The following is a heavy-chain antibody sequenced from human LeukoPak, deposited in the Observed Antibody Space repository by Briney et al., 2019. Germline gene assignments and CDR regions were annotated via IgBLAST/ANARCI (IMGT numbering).Heavy chain of an antibody. CDR2: IYYSGST. CDR3: ARHSSGSLYYFDY. J-gene: IGHJ4*02. V-gene: IGHV4-59*08. Sequence: SETLSLTCTVSGGSISSYYWSWIRQPPGKGLEWIGYIYYSGSTNYNPSLKSRVTILVDTSKNQFSLKLSSVTAADTAVYYCARHSSGSLYYFDYWGQGTLVTVSS. CDR1: GGSISSYY. D-gene: IGHD3-22*01.